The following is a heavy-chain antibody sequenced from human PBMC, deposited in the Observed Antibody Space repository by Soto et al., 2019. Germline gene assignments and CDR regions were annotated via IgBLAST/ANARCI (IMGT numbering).Heavy chain of an antibody. Sequence: TLSLTCTVSGGSISSGGYYWSWIRQHPGKGLEWIGYIYYSGSTYYNPSLKSRVTISVDTSKNQFSLKLSSVTAADTAVYYCARVNDPRFWSGYYMRGYFDYWGQGTLVTVS. CDR3: ARVNDPRFWSGYYMRGYFDY. J-gene: IGHJ4*02. D-gene: IGHD3-3*01. V-gene: IGHV4-31*03. CDR1: GGSISSGGYY. CDR2: IYYSGST.